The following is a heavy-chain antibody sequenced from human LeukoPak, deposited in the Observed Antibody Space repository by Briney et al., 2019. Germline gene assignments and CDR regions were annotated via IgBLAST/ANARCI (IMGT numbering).Heavy chain of an antibody. J-gene: IGHJ5*02. Sequence: GASVKVSWKVSGSMFTELSMHWVRQAPGKGLEWMGGFHPEDGETIYAQKFQGRVTMTEDSSTDTAYMELSSLRSEDTAVYYCAIVLAVGVVDWFDPWGQGTLVTVSS. D-gene: IGHD6-19*01. CDR3: AIVLAVGVVDWFDP. V-gene: IGHV1-24*01. CDR1: GSMFTELS. CDR2: FHPEDGET.